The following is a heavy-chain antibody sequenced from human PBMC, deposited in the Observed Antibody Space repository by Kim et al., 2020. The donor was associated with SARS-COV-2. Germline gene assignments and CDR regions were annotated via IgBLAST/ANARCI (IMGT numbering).Heavy chain of an antibody. CDR2: INHSGST. J-gene: IGHJ5*02. CDR3: ARGGLHPSWFDP. Sequence: SETLSLTCAVYGGSFSGYYWSWIRQPPGKGLEWIGEINHSGSTNYNPSLKSRVTISVDTSKNQFSLKLSSVTAADTAVYYCARGGLHPSWFDPWGQGTLVTVSS. CDR1: GGSFSGYY. V-gene: IGHV4-34*01.